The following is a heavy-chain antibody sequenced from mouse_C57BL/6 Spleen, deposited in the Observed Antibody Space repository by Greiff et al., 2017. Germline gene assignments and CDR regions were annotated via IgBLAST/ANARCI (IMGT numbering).Heavy chain of an antibody. Sequence: QVQLQQSGAELVKPGASVKISCKASGYAFSSYWMNWVKQRPGKGLEWIGQIYPGDGDTNYNGQFKGKATLTADKSSSTAYMQLSRLTPEDSAVYVCARGYGNYPYDAMDYWGQGTSVTVSA. J-gene: IGHJ4*01. CDR2: IYPGDGDT. CDR3: ARGYGNYPYDAMDY. V-gene: IGHV1-80*01. CDR1: GYAFSSYW. D-gene: IGHD2-1*01.